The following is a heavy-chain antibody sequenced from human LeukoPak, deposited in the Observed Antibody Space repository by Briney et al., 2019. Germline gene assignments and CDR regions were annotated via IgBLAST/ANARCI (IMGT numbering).Heavy chain of an antibody. J-gene: IGHJ4*02. CDR2: IRSKAYGGTT. Sequence: GGSLRLSCTASGFTFGDYAMSWVRQAPGKGLEWVGFIRSKAYGGTTEYAASVKDRFTISRDDSKSIAYLQMNSLKTEDTAVYYCTRRTYCSGGSCLDYWGQGTLVTVSS. V-gene: IGHV3-49*04. CDR1: GFTFGDYA. D-gene: IGHD2-15*01. CDR3: TRRTYCSGGSCLDY.